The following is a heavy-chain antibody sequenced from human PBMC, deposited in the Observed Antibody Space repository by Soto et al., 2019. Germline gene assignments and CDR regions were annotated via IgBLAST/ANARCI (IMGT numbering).Heavy chain of an antibody. J-gene: IGHJ4*02. CDR1: GGSISSGGYY. D-gene: IGHD3-10*01. V-gene: IGHV4-31*03. CDR2: IYYSGST. CDR3: ARDRGSGYYGSGTD. Sequence: SETLSLTCTVSGGSISSGGYYWSWIRQHPGKGLEWIGYIYYSGSTYYNPSLKSRVTISVDTSKNQFSLKLSSVTAADTAVYYCARDRGSGYYGSGTDWGQGTLVTVS.